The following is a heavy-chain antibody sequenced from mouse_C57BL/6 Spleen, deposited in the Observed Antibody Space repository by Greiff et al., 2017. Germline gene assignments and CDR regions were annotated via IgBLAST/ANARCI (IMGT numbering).Heavy chain of an antibody. CDR3: ARPVTTAVRYFDV. CDR2: ISSGSSTI. V-gene: IGHV5-17*01. D-gene: IGHD1-1*01. Sequence: EVQLVESGGGLVKPGGSLKLSCAASGFTFSDYGMHWVRQAPEKGLEWVAYISSGSSTIYYADTVKGRFTISRDNAKNTLFLQMTSLRSEDTAMYYCARPVTTAVRYFDVWGTGTTVTVSS. CDR1: GFTFSDYG. J-gene: IGHJ1*03.